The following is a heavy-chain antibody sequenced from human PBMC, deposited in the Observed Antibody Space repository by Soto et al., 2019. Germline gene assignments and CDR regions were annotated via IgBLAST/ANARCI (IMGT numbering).Heavy chain of an antibody. CDR1: GFAFRTYA. CDR3: AKTGPYCGGDCYRYFYGMDV. D-gene: IGHD2-21*02. CDR2: IWGSGDRT. J-gene: IGHJ6*02. Sequence: RLSCAASGFAFRTYAMAWVRQAPGKGLEWVSGIWGSGDRTFYADSVKGRFTISRDNSRNTLYLQMYSLTAEDTALYYCAKTGPYCGGDCYRYFYGMDVWGQGTTVTVSS. V-gene: IGHV3-23*01.